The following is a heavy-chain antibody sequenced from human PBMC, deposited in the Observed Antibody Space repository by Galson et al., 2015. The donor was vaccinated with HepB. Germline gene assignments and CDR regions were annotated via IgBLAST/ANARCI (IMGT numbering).Heavy chain of an antibody. CDR1: GFTFSSYA. V-gene: IGHV3-30-3*01. D-gene: IGHD6-13*01. Sequence: SLRLSCAASGFTFSSYAMHWVRQAPGKGLEWVAVISYDGSNKYYADSVKGRFTISRDNSKNTLYMQMNSLRAEDTAVYYCATEKATAAKGGFDFWGQGTLATVPS. J-gene: IGHJ4*02. CDR2: ISYDGSNK. CDR3: ATEKATAAKGGFDF.